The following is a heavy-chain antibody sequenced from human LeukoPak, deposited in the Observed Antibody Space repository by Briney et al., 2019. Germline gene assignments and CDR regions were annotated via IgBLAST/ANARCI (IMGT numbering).Heavy chain of an antibody. CDR1: GGSISSGSYY. V-gene: IGHV4-61*02. CDR2: IYTSGST. CDR3: AREGPFGGVTTDQVDY. D-gene: IGHD3-16*01. J-gene: IGHJ4*02. Sequence: SQTLSLTCTVSGGSISSGSYYWSWIRQPAGKGLEWIGRIYTSGSTNYNPSLKSRVTISVDTSKNQFSLKLSSVTAADTAVYYCAREGPFGGVTTDQVDYWGQGTLVTVSS.